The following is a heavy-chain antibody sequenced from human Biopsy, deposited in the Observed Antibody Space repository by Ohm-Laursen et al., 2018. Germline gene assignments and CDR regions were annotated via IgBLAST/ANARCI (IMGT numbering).Heavy chain of an antibody. CDR3: TRGGYYYDSLAYYYWFDP. CDR2: INAKTGDT. J-gene: IGHJ5*02. Sequence: GASVKVSCKASGYTFTGSHVHWVRQAPGQGLEWMGWINAKTGDTNYAQKFQGRVTMTRDTSISTAYVDLSSLRSDDTAVYYCTRGGYYYDSLAYYYWFDPWGQGTLVTVSS. V-gene: IGHV1-2*02. D-gene: IGHD3-22*01. CDR1: GYTFTGSH.